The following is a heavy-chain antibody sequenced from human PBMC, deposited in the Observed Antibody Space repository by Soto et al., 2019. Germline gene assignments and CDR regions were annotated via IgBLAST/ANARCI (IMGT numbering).Heavy chain of an antibody. D-gene: IGHD1-26*01. CDR3: ARGEDLNYYYYGMDV. CDR1: GFTFSSYA. J-gene: IGHJ6*02. Sequence: PGGSLSLSCAASGFTFSSYAMHWVRQAPGKGLEWVAVISYGGSNKYYADSVKGRFTISRDNSKNTLYLQMNSLRAEDTAVYYCARGEDLNYYYYGMDVWGQGTTVTVSS. CDR2: ISYGGSNK. V-gene: IGHV3-30-3*01.